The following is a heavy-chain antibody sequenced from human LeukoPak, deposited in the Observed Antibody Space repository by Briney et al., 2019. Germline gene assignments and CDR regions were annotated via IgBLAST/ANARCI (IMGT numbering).Heavy chain of an antibody. CDR2: ISSSSSYI. CDR1: GFTFSSYS. Sequence: GGSLRLSYAASGFTFSSYSMNWVRQAPGKGLEWVSSISSSSSYIYYADSVKGRFTISRDNAKNSLYLQMNSLRAEDTAVYYCAREAGGRWLQLVDYWGQGTLVTVSS. V-gene: IGHV3-21*01. J-gene: IGHJ4*02. CDR3: AREAGGRWLQLVDY. D-gene: IGHD5-24*01.